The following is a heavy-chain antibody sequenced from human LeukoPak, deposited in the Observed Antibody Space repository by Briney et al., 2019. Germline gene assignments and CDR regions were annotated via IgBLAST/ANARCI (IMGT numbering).Heavy chain of an antibody. V-gene: IGHV6-1*01. D-gene: IGHD2-8*01. CDR1: GDSVSSNSAA. CDR2: TYYRSKWYN. Sequence: SQTPSLTCGISGDSVSSNSAAWNWIRQPPWRGLEWLGRTYYRSKWYNDYAVTVKSRITINPDTSKNQFSLQLNSVTPDDTAVYYCARAQGVSGMNWFDPWGQGTLVAVSS. J-gene: IGHJ5*02. CDR3: ARAQGVSGMNWFDP.